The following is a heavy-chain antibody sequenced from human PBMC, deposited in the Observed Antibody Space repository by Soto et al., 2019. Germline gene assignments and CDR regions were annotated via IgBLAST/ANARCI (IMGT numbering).Heavy chain of an antibody. D-gene: IGHD6-13*01. J-gene: IGHJ6*02. Sequence: STTRSLTCTVSGGSISSGGYYWSWIRQHPGKGLEWIGYIYYSGSTYYNPSLKSRVTISVDTSKNQFSLKLSSVTAADTAVYYCARGRRIAAAGPPYGYYYGMDVWGQGTTVTVS. CDR3: ARGRRIAAAGPPYGYYYGMDV. CDR1: GGSISSGGYY. V-gene: IGHV4-31*03. CDR2: IYYSGST.